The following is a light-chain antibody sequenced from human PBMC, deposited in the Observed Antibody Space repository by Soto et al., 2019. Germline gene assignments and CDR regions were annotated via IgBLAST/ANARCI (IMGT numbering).Light chain of an antibody. J-gene: IGKJ1*01. V-gene: IGKV3-20*01. Sequence: VITPAPWCLPLPPRARATLSCRARKVVSNNYVAWHQQHPGQAPSILIAGAGNGATGIPDRCSGRGSGTDFPLTISRLAHEYVAVYYCQQYCISGTFGQGTKVDIK. CDR3: QQYCISGT. CDR2: GAG. CDR1: KVVSNNY.